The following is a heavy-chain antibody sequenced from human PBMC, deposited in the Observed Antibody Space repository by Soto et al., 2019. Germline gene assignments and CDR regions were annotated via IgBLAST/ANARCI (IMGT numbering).Heavy chain of an antibody. V-gene: IGHV1-69*01. CDR3: ARGWGYDSTDYYYAY. Sequence: QVQLVQSGAEVKKPGSSVKGSCKASGGSFSSYAISWVRQSPGQGLEWMGWIIPIFGTANYAQKFQGRVTSTADEATSTANMELSSLSSEATAVYPCARGWGYDSTDYYYAYWGQGTMVIVSS. D-gene: IGHD3-22*01. J-gene: IGHJ4*02. CDR2: IIPIFGTA. CDR1: GGSFSSYA.